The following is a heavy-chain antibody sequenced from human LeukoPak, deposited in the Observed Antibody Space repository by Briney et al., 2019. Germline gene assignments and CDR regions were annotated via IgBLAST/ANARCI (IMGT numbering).Heavy chain of an antibody. CDR2: INPNSGGT. CDR1: GYTFTGYY. CDR3: ARAPEYSSSPSFDY. V-gene: IGHV1-2*04. Sequence: ASVKVSCKASGYTFTGYYMHWVRQAPGQGLEWMGWINPNSGGTNYAQKFQGWVTMTRDTSISTAYMELSSLRSEDTAVYYCARAPEYSSSPSFDYWGQGTLVTVSS. J-gene: IGHJ4*02. D-gene: IGHD6-6*01.